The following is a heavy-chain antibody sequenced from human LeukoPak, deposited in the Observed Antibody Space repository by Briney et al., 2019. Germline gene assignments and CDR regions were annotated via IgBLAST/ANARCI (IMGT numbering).Heavy chain of an antibody. D-gene: IGHD2/OR15-2a*01. CDR2: IWHDGSHK. CDR3: ARDTTAYFDC. CDR1: GFTFSTYG. J-gene: IGHJ4*02. Sequence: PGGSLRLSCAASGFTFSTYGMHWVRQAPGKGLEWVTVIWHDGSHKDYADSVKGRFTISRDNSKNTLYLQMSSLGVEDTAVYYCARDTTAYFDCWGQGTLVTVSS. V-gene: IGHV3-33*01.